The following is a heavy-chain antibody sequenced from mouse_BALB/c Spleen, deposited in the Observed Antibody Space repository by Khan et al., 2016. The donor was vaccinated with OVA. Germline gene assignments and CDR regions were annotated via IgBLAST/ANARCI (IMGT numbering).Heavy chain of an antibody. CDR1: GYSITSDYA. V-gene: IGHV3-2*02. Sequence: VQLQQSGPGLVKPSQSLSLTCTVTGYSITSDYAWNWIRQLPGNKLEWMGYISYSGSTNYNPSLKSRISITRDTSKNQFFLQLNSVTTEDTATDYCARDGSRYNYAMDYGGQGTSVTVSS. CDR3: ARDGSRYNYAMDY. D-gene: IGHD2-3*01. J-gene: IGHJ4*01. CDR2: ISYSGST.